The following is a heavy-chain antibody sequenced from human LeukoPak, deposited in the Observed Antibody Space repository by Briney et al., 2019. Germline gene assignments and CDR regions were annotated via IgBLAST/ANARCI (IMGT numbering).Heavy chain of an antibody. Sequence: SETLSLTCSVSGDSITGYYWGWIRQPPGKGLEWIGNIYYTGNTYYNSSLKSRVTISLDTSKNQFSLKLSSVTAADTAVYYCAKGWGISGWYMGFDWFDPWGQGTLVTVSS. CDR1: GDSITGYY. CDR2: IYYTGNT. V-gene: IGHV4-39*07. CDR3: AKGWGISGWYMGFDWFDP. J-gene: IGHJ5*02. D-gene: IGHD6-19*01.